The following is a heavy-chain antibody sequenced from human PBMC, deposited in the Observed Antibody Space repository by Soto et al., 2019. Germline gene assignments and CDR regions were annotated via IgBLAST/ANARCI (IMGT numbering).Heavy chain of an antibody. D-gene: IGHD5-12*01. CDR3: ARTGYSGYDWDDY. J-gene: IGHJ4*02. CDR1: RYTLTELS. Sequence: GASVKVSCKVSRYTLTELSMHWVRQATGKGLEWMGWIDPEGGNTGYAQKFQGRVTMTRSTSISTAYMELSSLRSEDTAVYYCARTGYSGYDWDDYWGQGTLVTSPQ. V-gene: IGHV1-24*01. CDR2: IDPEGGNT.